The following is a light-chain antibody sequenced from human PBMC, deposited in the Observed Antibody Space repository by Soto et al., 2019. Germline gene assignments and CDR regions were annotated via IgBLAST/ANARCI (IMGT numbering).Light chain of an antibody. V-gene: IGKV1-27*01. J-gene: IGKJ4*01. Sequence: DIQMTQSPSSLSASVGDRVTITCRASQVISSYLAWYRQKPGKVPEVLMYSASALQSGVPSRFSGSGSGTDFTLTISSLQPEDVATYYCQNYGSAPLTFGGGTKVEIK. CDR2: SAS. CDR3: QNYGSAPLT. CDR1: QVISSY.